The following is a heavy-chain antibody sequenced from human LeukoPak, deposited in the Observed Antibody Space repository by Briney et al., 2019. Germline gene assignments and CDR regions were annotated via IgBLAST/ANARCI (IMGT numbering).Heavy chain of an antibody. CDR1: GGSVSSGSYY. V-gene: IGHV4-61*01. J-gene: IGHJ4*02. D-gene: IGHD4-17*01. CDR3: ARSDYGDYGEYYFDY. Sequence: SETLSLTCTVSGGSVSSGSYYWSWIRQPPGKGLEWIGYIYYSGSTNYNPSLKSRVTISVDTSKNQFSLKLSSVTAADTAVYYCARSDYGDYGEYYFDYRGQGTLVTVSS. CDR2: IYYSGST.